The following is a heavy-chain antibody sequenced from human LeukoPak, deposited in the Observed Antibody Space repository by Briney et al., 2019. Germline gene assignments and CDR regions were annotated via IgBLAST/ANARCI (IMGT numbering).Heavy chain of an antibody. CDR2: IYSGGST. V-gene: IGHV3-53*01. CDR3: ARTVYYYDSSGYLDY. CDR1: GFTFSSYS. D-gene: IGHD3-22*01. Sequence: QPGGSLRLSCAASGFTFSSYSMNWVRQAPGKGLEWVSVIYSGGSTYYADSVKGRFTISRDNSKNTLYLQMNSLRAEDTAVYYCARTVYYYDSSGYLDYWGQGTLVTVSS. J-gene: IGHJ4*02.